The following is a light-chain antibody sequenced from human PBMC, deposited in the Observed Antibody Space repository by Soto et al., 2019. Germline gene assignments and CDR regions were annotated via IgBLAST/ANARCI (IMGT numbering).Light chain of an antibody. Sequence: DIQMTQSPSSLSASVGDRVTITCRASQGISNYLAWYQQIPGKVPKLLISAASTLQSGVPSRFSGSGSGTDFTLTISSLQPEDVATYSCQQYTNVPAFGGGTKVEIK. J-gene: IGKJ4*01. V-gene: IGKV1-27*01. CDR3: QQYTNVPA. CDR1: QGISNY. CDR2: AAS.